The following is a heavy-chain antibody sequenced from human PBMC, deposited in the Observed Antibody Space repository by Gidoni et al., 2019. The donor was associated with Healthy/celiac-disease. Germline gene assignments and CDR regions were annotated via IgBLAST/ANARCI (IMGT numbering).Heavy chain of an antibody. CDR2: IYSGGST. V-gene: IGHV3-53*01. CDR3: ASPRSGYFPLYY. Sequence: EVQLVESGGGLLQPGGSLRLSCAASGFTVSSNYMSWVRQAPGKGLEWVSVIYSGGSTYYADSVKGRFTISRDNSKNTLYLQMNSLRAEDTAVYYCASPRSGYFPLYYWGQGTLVTVSS. CDR1: GFTVSSNY. D-gene: IGHD3-22*01. J-gene: IGHJ4*02.